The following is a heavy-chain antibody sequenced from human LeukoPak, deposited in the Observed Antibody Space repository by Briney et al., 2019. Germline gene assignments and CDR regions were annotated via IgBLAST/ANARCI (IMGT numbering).Heavy chain of an antibody. J-gene: IGHJ5*02. CDR1: GYTFTDYY. V-gene: IGHV1-2*02. D-gene: IGHD3-9*01. CDR2: INPNSGGT. CDR3: ARGLNRDPLPKNYDILTGYYQANWFDP. Sequence: GASVKVSCKASGYTFTDYYMHWVRQAPGQGLEWMGWINPNSGGTNYAQKFQGRVTMTRNTSISTAYMELSSLRPEDTAVYYCARGLNRDPLPKNYDILTGYYQANWFDPWGQGTLVTVSS.